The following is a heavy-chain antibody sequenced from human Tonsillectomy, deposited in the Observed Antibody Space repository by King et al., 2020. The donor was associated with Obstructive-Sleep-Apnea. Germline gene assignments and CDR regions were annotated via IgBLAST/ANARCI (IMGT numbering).Heavy chain of an antibody. V-gene: IGHV3-73*02. CDR3: TRVPEGNWFDP. J-gene: IGHJ5*02. Sequence: VQLVESGGGLVQPGGSLKLSCAASGFTFSGSAMHWVRQASGKGLEWVGRFISKANSYAYAYAASVKGRFTISRDDSKNTAYLQMNSLKTEDTAVYYCTRVPEGNWFDPWGQGTLVTVSS. CDR1: GFTFSGSA. CDR2: FISKANSYAY.